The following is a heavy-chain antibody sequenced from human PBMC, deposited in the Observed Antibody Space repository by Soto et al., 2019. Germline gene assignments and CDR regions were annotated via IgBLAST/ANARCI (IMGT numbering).Heavy chain of an antibody. Sequence: GESLKISCAASGFTVSNYAVTWVRQVPGKGLEWVSTISGSGGSTYYADSVKGRFTISRDNSKNTLYLQMNSLRAEDTAVYYCAKDQGSSWYEIDYWGQGTLVTVSS. V-gene: IGHV3-23*01. D-gene: IGHD6-13*01. CDR3: AKDQGSSWYEIDY. CDR2: ISGSGGST. J-gene: IGHJ4*02. CDR1: GFTVSNYA.